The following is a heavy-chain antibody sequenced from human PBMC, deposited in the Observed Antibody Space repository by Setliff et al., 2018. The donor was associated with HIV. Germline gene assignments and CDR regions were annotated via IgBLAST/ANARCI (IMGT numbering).Heavy chain of an antibody. V-gene: IGHV1-18*01. CDR1: GYSFTSYG. Sequence: ASVKVSCKASGYSFTSYGLSWVRQAPGQGLEWMGSITTYNGGTNYAQKFQCRDTMTTDTSTSTAYMELRSLRSDDTAVYYCTRGGYSGAFLDAFDIWGQGTMVTVSS. CDR3: TRGGYSGAFLDAFDI. J-gene: IGHJ3*02. D-gene: IGHD1-26*01. CDR2: ITTYNGGT.